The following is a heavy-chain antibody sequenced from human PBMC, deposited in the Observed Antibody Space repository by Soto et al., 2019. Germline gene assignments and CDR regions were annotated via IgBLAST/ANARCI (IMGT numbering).Heavy chain of an antibody. J-gene: IGHJ6*02. D-gene: IGHD3-3*01. CDR2: IYYSGST. Sequence: QVQLQESGPGLVKPSQTLSLTCTVSGGSISSGGYYWSWIRQHPGKGLEWIGYIYYSGSTYYNPSLQSRXXIXVXXSKNQFSLKLSSVTAADTAVYYCASPGWRKDGMDVWGQGTTVTVSS. V-gene: IGHV4-31*03. CDR1: GGSISSGGYY. CDR3: ASPGWRKDGMDV.